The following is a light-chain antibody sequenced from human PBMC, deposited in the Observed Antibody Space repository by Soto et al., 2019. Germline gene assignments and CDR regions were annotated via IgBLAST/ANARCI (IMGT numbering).Light chain of an antibody. CDR2: DAS. CDR3: KQYNSYPMYT. J-gene: IGKJ2*01. Sequence: DIQMTQSPSTLSASVGDRVTITCRASQIISSWLAWYQQKTGKAPKLLIYDASSLESVVTSRFSGSGSGTEFTLTISSMQPADFATYYLKQYNSYPMYTFGQGTKMEIK. V-gene: IGKV1-5*01. CDR1: QIISSW.